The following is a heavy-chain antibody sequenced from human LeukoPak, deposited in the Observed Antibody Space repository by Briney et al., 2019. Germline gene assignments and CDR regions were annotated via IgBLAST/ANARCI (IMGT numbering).Heavy chain of an antibody. CDR1: GGSLSSYY. Sequence: SETLSLTCTVSGGSLSSYYWSWIRQPPGKGLEWIGYIYYSGSTNYNPSLKSRVTISVDTSKNQFSLKLSSVTAADTAVYYCARKLSSSWYEDAFDIWAKGQWSPSLQ. J-gene: IGHJ3*02. D-gene: IGHD6-13*01. V-gene: IGHV4-59*01. CDR2: IYYSGST. CDR3: ARKLSSSWYEDAFDI.